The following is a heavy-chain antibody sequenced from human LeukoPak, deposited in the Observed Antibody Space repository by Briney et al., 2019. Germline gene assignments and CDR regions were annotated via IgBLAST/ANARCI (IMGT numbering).Heavy chain of an antibody. J-gene: IGHJ4*02. Sequence: GGSLRLSCAASGFTFSSYAMSWVRQAPGKGLEWVSAISGSGGSTYYADSVKGRFTISRDNSKNTLYLQMNSLRAEDTAVYYCAKDVKIVVVPAASRRPYYSDYWGQGTLVTVSS. CDR2: ISGSGGST. V-gene: IGHV3-23*01. CDR3: AKDVKIVVVPAASRRPYYSDY. CDR1: GFTFSSYA. D-gene: IGHD2-2*01.